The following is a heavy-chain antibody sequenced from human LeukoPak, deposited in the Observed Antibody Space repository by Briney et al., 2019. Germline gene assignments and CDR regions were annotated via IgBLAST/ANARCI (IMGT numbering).Heavy chain of an antibody. V-gene: IGHV3-30-3*01. Sequence: GRSLRLSCAAPGFTFSSYAMHWVRQAPGKGLEWVAVISYDGSNKYYADSVKGRFTISRDNSKNTLYLQMNSLRAEDTAVYYCARESGSGWYLGYWGQGTLVTVSS. CDR1: GFTFSSYA. CDR3: ARESGSGWYLGY. CDR2: ISYDGSNK. D-gene: IGHD6-19*01. J-gene: IGHJ4*02.